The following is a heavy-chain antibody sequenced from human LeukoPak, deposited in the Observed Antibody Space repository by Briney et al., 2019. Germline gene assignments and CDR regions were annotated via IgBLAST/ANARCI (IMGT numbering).Heavy chain of an antibody. CDR1: GYTFTNYL. D-gene: IGHD2-15*01. CDR3: ARDSGALDY. CDR2: INTATTET. Sequence: ASVKVSCKASGYTFTNYLIHWMRQAPGQSLQWMGWINTATTETKYSQNFQGRVTIARDTSATTAYMELSSLRSEDTAVYFCARDSGALDYWGQGTLVTVSS. V-gene: IGHV1-3*04. J-gene: IGHJ4*02.